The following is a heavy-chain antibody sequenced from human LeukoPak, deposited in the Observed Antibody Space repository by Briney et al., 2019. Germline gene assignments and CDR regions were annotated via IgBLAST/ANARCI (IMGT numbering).Heavy chain of an antibody. Sequence: SETLSLTCTVSGGSISSYYWGWVRQPPGKGLEWIANLYHSGSTYYNPSLKSRVTISVETSKNQFSLRLSSVTAADTAVYYCARVTYSIFDYWGQGTLVTVSS. CDR2: LYHSGST. CDR3: ARVTYSIFDY. CDR1: GGSISSYY. D-gene: IGHD2-21*01. V-gene: IGHV4-38-2*02. J-gene: IGHJ4*02.